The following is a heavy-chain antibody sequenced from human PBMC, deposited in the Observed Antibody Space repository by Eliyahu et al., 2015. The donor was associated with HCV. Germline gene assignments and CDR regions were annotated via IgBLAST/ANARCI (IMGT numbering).Heavy chain of an antibody. Sequence: EVQLVESGGGVVRPGGSRXLSXVASGXTFDDXGMSWVRQAPGKGLEWVSGINWNGGSTGYADSVKGRFTISRDNAKNSLYLQMNSLRAEDTALYYCARKVYNYWTGYRSEGIDYWGQGTLVTVSS. CDR1: GXTFDDXG. D-gene: IGHD3/OR15-3a*01. CDR3: ARKVYNYWTGYRSEGIDY. CDR2: INWNGGST. J-gene: IGHJ4*02. V-gene: IGHV3-20*04.